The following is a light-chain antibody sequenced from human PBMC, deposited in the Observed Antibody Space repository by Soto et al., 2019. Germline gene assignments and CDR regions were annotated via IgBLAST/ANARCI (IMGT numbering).Light chain of an antibody. V-gene: IGKV1-33*01. CDR2: DAS. J-gene: IGKJ4*01. Sequence: DIQMTQSPSSLSASVGDRVTITCQASQDISNSLNWYQQKPGKAPKLLIYDASNLETGVPSRFSGSGSGTDLTFTISSLQPEDIATEDCQQYDNRPLTFGGGTKVEIK. CDR3: QQYDNRPLT. CDR1: QDISNS.